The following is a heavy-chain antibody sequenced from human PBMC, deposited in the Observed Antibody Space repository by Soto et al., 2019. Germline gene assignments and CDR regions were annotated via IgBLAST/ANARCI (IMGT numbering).Heavy chain of an antibody. CDR3: ARRIAAAGAYDY. J-gene: IGHJ4*02. CDR2: IKQDGSEK. V-gene: IGHV3-7*01. CDR1: GFTFSSSW. D-gene: IGHD6-13*01. Sequence: VQLVESGGGLVQSGGSLRLSCAASGFTFSSSWMSWVRQAAGKGLEWVANIKQDGSEKYYVDSVKGRFTISRDNAKNSLYLQMNSLRAEDTAVYYCARRIAAAGAYDYWGQGTLVTVSS.